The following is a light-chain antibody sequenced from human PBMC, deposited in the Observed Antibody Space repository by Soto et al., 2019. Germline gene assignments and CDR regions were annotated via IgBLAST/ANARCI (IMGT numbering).Light chain of an antibody. V-gene: IGKV2-28*01. CDR1: QSLLHSNGYNY. Sequence: EIVMTQSPLSLPVTPGEPASISCRSSQSLLHSNGYNYLDWYLQKPGQSPQLLIYLGSNRASGVPDRFSGSGSGTDFTLKISRVEAEDVGAYYCMQALQTPPTFGQGTKVDIK. CDR2: LGS. CDR3: MQALQTPPT. J-gene: IGKJ1*01.